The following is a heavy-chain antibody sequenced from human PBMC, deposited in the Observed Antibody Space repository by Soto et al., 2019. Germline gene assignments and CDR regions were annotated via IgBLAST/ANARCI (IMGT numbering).Heavy chain of an antibody. CDR1: GFTFSSYA. CDR3: ARRGLRYFDWGHAFDI. Sequence: EVQLVESGGGLVQPGGSLRLSCAASGFTFSSYAMHWVRQAPGKGLEYVSAISSNGGSTYYANSVKGRFTISRDNSKNTLYLQMGSLRAEDMAVYYCARRGLRYFDWGHAFDIWGQGTMVTVSS. V-gene: IGHV3-64*01. J-gene: IGHJ3*02. D-gene: IGHD3-9*01. CDR2: ISSNGGST.